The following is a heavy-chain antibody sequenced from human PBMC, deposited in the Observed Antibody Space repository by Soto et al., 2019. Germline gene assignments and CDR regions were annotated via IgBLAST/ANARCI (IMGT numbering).Heavy chain of an antibody. D-gene: IGHD6-6*01. J-gene: IGHJ6*02. CDR3: ARDAGSSSSAYYYGMDV. CDR1: GFTFSDYY. Sequence: TGGSLRLSCAASGFTFSDYYMSWIRQAPGKGLEWVSYISSSGSTIYYADSAKGRFTISRDNAKNSLYLQMNSLRAEDTAVYYCARDAGSSSSAYYYGMDVWGQGTTVTVSS. CDR2: ISSSGSTI. V-gene: IGHV3-11*01.